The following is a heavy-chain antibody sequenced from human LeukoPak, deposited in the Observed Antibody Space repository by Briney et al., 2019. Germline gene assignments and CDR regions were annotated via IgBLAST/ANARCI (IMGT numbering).Heavy chain of an antibody. D-gene: IGHD2-15*01. Sequence: PSETLSLTCAVYGGSFSGYYWSWIRQPPGKGLEWIGEINHSGSTNYNPSLKSRVTISVDTSKNQFSLKLSSVTAADTAVYYCARLGYCSDGSCYSYYYYMDVWGKGTTVTVSS. CDR3: ARLGYCSDGSCYSYYYYMDV. V-gene: IGHV4-34*01. J-gene: IGHJ6*03. CDR2: INHSGST. CDR1: GGSFSGYY.